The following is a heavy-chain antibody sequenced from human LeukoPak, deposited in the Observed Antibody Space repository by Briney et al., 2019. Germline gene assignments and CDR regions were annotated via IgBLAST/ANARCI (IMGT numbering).Heavy chain of an antibody. V-gene: IGHV4-34*01. D-gene: IGHD4-23*01. CDR1: GGSFSGYY. CDR3: ARDIVGDYGGNEDY. Sequence: SETLSLTCAVYGGSFSGYYWSWIRQPPGKGLEWIGEINHSGSTNYNPSLKSRVTISVDTSKNQFSLKLSSVTAADTAVYYCARDIVGDYGGNEDYWGQGTLVTVSS. J-gene: IGHJ4*02. CDR2: INHSGST.